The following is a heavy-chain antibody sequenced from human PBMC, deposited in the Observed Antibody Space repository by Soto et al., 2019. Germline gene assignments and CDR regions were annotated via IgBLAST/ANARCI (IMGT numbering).Heavy chain of an antibody. CDR1: GFTFSSYA. J-gene: IGHJ4*02. Sequence: GGSLRLSCAASGFTFSSYAMHWVRQAPGKGLEWVAVISYDGSNKYYADSVKGRFTISRDNSKNTLYLQMNSLRSDDTAVYYCARPYDILTGYYDYWGQGTLVTVSS. CDR3: ARPYDILTGYYDY. CDR2: ISYDGSNK. V-gene: IGHV3-30-3*01. D-gene: IGHD3-9*01.